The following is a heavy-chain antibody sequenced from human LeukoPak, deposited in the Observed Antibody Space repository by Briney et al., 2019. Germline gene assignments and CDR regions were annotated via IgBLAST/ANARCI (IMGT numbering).Heavy chain of an antibody. J-gene: IGHJ4*02. Sequence: GGSLRLSCAASGFTFSSYAVHWIRQAPGKGLEWVAVISYDGSNKYYADSVKGRFTISRDNSKNTLYLQMNSLRAEDTAVYYCARDSPDGSGYPDYYFDYWGQGTLVTVSS. D-gene: IGHD3-22*01. CDR2: ISYDGSNK. CDR1: GFTFSSYA. V-gene: IGHV3-30*01. CDR3: ARDSPDGSGYPDYYFDY.